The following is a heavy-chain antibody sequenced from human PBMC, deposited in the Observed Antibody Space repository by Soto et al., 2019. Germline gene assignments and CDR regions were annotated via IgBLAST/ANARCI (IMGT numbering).Heavy chain of an antibody. CDR3: VGALTYEVPYYYYGMDV. J-gene: IGHJ6*02. V-gene: IGHV3-7*01. Sequence: PGGSLRLSCAAPGFSFSTYLMSWVRQAPGKGLEWVANIKQGGNEKFYVDSVKGRFTISRGNDKKSLYLQMDSLRVEDTAVYYCVGALTYEVPYYYYGMDVWGQGTTVTVSS. CDR1: GFSFSTYL. CDR2: IKQGGNEK. D-gene: IGHD3-16*01.